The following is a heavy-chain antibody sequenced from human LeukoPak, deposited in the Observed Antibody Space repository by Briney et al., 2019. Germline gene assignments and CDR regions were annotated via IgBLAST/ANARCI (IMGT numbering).Heavy chain of an antibody. CDR2: IKQDGSEK. Sequence: PGGSLRLSCAASGFTFSTYWMSWVRQAPGKGLEWVANIKQDGSEKYYLDSVKARFTISRDNAKNSLYLQVNSLRAEDTAIYYCTRDVTIAARPYYYYYYMDVWGKGTTVTVSS. D-gene: IGHD6-6*01. J-gene: IGHJ6*03. CDR1: GFTFSTYW. CDR3: TRDVTIAARPYYYYYYMDV. V-gene: IGHV3-7*01.